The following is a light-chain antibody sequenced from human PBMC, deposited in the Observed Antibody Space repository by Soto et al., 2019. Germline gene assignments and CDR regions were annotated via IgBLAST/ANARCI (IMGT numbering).Light chain of an antibody. CDR3: SSYAGSNNLV. Sequence: QSALTQPPSESRSPGQSVTISCTGTSTDVGGYNYVSWYQQHPGRAPKLMIYDVTKRPSGVPDRFSGSKSGYTASLTVSGLQAEDESDYYCSSYAGSNNLVFGGGTKLTFL. V-gene: IGLV2-8*02. CDR2: DVT. CDR1: STDVGGYNY. J-gene: IGLJ2*01.